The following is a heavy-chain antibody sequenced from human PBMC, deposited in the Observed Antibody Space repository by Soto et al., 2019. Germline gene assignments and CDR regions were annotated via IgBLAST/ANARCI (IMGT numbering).Heavy chain of an antibody. J-gene: IGHJ6*02. Sequence: ASVKISCKASGYTFTGYYMHWVQQAPGQGLEWMGCINPNSGGTNYAQKFQGRVTMTRDTSISTAYMELSRLRSDDTAVYYCARGPLNIVVVVAATPCFDYYGMDVWGQGTTVTVSS. CDR3: ARGPLNIVVVVAATPCFDYYGMDV. V-gene: IGHV1-2*02. D-gene: IGHD2-15*01. CDR2: INPNSGGT. CDR1: GYTFTGYY.